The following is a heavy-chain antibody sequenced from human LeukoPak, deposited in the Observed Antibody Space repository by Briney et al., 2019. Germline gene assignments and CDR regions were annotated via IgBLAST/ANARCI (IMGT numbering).Heavy chain of an antibody. CDR1: GYTFTSYG. J-gene: IGHJ6*02. D-gene: IGHD4-23*01. V-gene: IGHV1-18*01. Sequence: ASVKVSCTASGYTFTSYGISWVRQAPGQGLEWMGWISAYNGNTNYAQKLQGRVTMTTDTSTSTAYMELSSLRSEDTAVYYCARRAMVVTRIENYYQGMDVWGQGTSVTVSS. CDR3: ARRAMVVTRIENYYQGMDV. CDR2: ISAYNGNT.